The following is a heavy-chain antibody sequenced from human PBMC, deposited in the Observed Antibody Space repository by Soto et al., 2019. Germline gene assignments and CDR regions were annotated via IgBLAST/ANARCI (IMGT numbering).Heavy chain of an antibody. J-gene: IGHJ2*01. Sequence: QVQLVQSGAEVKKPGSSLKVSCKASEGTFSNYPISWWRQAPGQGLEWMGGIIPIFGTVNYAQKFQGRVTITADESTSTAYMELSSLRSEDTAVYYCARGNHRWLQLWYFDLWGRGTLVTVSS. CDR2: IIPIFGTV. CDR3: ARGNHRWLQLWYFDL. D-gene: IGHD5-12*01. V-gene: IGHV1-69*12. CDR1: EGTFSNYP.